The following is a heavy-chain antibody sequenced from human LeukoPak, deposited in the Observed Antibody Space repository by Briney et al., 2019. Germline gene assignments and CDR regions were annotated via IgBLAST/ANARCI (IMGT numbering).Heavy chain of an antibody. CDR3: ARDRGKYNIYAFDV. D-gene: IGHD3-9*01. Sequence: ASVKVSCKTSAYSFTPYAMHWVRQAPGQRLEWMGWINAGNGNTKYSQEFQGRVTITRDTSASTAFMYLRSLRSEDMAVYYCARDRGKYNIYAFDVWGQGTMVTVSS. CDR2: INAGNGNT. J-gene: IGHJ3*01. CDR1: AYSFTPYA. V-gene: IGHV1-3*03.